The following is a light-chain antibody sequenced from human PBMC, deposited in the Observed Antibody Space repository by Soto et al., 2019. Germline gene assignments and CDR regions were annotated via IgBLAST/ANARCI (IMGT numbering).Light chain of an antibody. V-gene: IGKV3-20*01. CDR1: QSVSSNY. J-gene: IGKJ5*01. CDR2: GAS. CDR3: QQYGSSLIT. Sequence: ENVSTQSPGTLSLSPGERATLSCRASQSVSSNYLAWYQQKPGQAPRLLIYGASSRATGIPDRFSGSGSGTDFTLTISRLEPEDFAVYYCQQYGSSLITFGQGTRLEIK.